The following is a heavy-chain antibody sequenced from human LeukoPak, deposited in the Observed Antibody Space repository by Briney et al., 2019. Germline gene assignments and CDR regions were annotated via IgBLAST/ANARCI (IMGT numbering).Heavy chain of an antibody. J-gene: IGHJ6*02. Sequence: GGSLRLSCAASEFTYGMNWVRQAPGKGLECVSAISSSGSNTYYADSVKGRFTISRDNSKNTLYLQMNSLRAEDTAVYYCAREGVFYSSGWYFYGMDVWGQGTTVTVSS. CDR1: EFTYG. CDR3: AREGVFYSSGWYFYGMDV. CDR2: ISSSGSNT. V-gene: IGHV3-23*01. D-gene: IGHD6-19*01.